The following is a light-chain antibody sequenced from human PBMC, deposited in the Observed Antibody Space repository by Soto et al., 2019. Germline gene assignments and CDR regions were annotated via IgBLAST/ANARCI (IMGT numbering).Light chain of an antibody. V-gene: IGKV1-6*01. CDR3: LKDYNYPWK. J-gene: IGKJ1*01. CDR2: AAS. CDR1: QGIRND. Sequence: AIQMTHSPSSLSASVVYIVTITCLASQGIRNDLGWYQRKPGKAPKVLIYAASSLQSGVPSRFSGSGSGTVFTLTISSLQPEDFATYYCLKDYNYPWKCGQGTTGDIK.